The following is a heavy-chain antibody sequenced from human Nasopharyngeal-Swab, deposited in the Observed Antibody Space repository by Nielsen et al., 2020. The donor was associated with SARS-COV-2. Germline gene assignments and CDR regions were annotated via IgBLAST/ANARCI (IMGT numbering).Heavy chain of an antibody. CDR3: AREPGGIVAPGRHFDP. CDR1: GYTFTSYG. V-gene: IGHV1-18*01. D-gene: IGHD6-13*01. Sequence: ASVKVSCKASGYTFTSYGISWVRQAPGQGLEWMGWISAYDGNTNYAQKLQGRVTMTTDTSTSTVYLDLSSLKSEDTAVYFCAREPGGIVAPGRHFDPWGQGTLVTVSS. J-gene: IGHJ5*02. CDR2: ISAYDGNT.